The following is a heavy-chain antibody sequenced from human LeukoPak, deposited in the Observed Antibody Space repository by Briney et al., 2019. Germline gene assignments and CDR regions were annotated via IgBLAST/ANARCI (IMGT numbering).Heavy chain of an antibody. V-gene: IGHV1-8*03. J-gene: IGHJ5*02. CDR1: GYSFTNYG. CDR2: LNPNTGNT. Sequence: ASVKVSCKASGYSFTNYGINWVRQATGQGLEWMGWLNPNTGNTGYAQKFQGRVTITRNTSISTAYLELSSLRSEDTAIYYCARMYYYDNSGDDNWFDPWGQGTLVTVSS. CDR3: ARMYYYDNSGDDNWFDP. D-gene: IGHD3-22*01.